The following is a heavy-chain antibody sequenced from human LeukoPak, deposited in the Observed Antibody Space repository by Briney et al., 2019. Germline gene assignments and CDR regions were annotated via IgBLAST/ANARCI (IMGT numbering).Heavy chain of an antibody. CDR1: IDSFTNYY. Sequence: SETLSLTCAVYIDSFTNYYWNWIRQTPGKGLEWIGEVNDSGGTNINPSLRSRVILSVDTSKNQFSLKLSSVTAADTAVYYCARDMGDSSGYPNWFDPWGQGTLVTVSS. CDR3: ARDMGDSSGYPNWFDP. CDR2: VNDSGGT. J-gene: IGHJ5*02. V-gene: IGHV4-34*01. D-gene: IGHD3-22*01.